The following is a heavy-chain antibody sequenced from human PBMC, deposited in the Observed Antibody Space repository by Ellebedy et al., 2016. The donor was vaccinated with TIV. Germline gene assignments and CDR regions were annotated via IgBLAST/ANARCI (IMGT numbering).Heavy chain of an antibody. D-gene: IGHD2-15*01. CDR2: ISAYTGDT. CDR3: ARDMVQGMVARYLWFDY. CDR1: GYTFATYS. V-gene: IGHV1-18*01. J-gene: IGHJ4*02. Sequence: ASVKVSCKASGYTFATYSVSWVRQAPGQGLEWMGWISAYTGDTKYAQKFQGRVRMTTDTSTSKAYMELRSLRSDDTAVYYCARDMVQGMVARYLWFDYWGQGTLVTVSS.